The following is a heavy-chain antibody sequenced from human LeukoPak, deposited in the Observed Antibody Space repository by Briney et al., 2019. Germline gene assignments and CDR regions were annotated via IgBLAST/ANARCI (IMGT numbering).Heavy chain of an antibody. V-gene: IGHV3-21*04. D-gene: IGHD6-19*01. CDR2: ISSSSSSI. J-gene: IGHJ4*02. Sequence: GGSLRLSCAASGFTFSTYSMNWVRQAPGKGLEWVSSISSSSSSIYYADSVKGRFTISRDNAKDSLYLQMDGLRAEDTAVYYCARDRGAVAATWFDYWGQGTLVTVSS. CDR1: GFTFSTYS. CDR3: ARDRGAVAATWFDY.